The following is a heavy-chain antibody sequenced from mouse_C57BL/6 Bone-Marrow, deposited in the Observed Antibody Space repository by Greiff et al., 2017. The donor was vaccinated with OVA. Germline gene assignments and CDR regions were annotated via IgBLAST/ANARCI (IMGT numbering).Heavy chain of an antibody. CDR1: GYTFTDYY. V-gene: IGHV1-26*01. J-gene: IGHJ4*01. CDR3: ARCVYYAMDY. Sequence: VQLQQSGPELVKPGASVKISCKASGYTFTDYYMNWVKQSHGKSLEWIGDINPNNGGTSYNQKFKGKATLTVYKSSSTAYMELRSLTSEDSAVYYCARCVYYAMDYWGQGTSVTVSS. CDR2: INPNNGGT.